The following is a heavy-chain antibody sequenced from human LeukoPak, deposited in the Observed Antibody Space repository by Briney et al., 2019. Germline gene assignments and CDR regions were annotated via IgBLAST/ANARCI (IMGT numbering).Heavy chain of an antibody. Sequence: PGGSLRLSCAASGFTFSTYVMNWVRQAPGKGLGWVSAIGGGVDNTYYAHSVKGRFTISRDDSKHTLYLQMNTLRAEDTAVYYCVKFYGSGSLDDVFDIWGQGTMVTVSS. CDR2: IGGGVDNT. CDR1: GFTFSTYV. J-gene: IGHJ3*02. V-gene: IGHV3-23*01. D-gene: IGHD3-10*01. CDR3: VKFYGSGSLDDVFDI.